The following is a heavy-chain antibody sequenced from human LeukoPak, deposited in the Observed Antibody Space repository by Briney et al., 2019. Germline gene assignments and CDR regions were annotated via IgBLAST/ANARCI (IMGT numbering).Heavy chain of an antibody. CDR2: IRYDGTTK. CDR1: GFTFRSYG. J-gene: IGHJ2*01. CDR3: ARDGISMTATVWYFDV. Sequence: GGSLRLSCAASGFTFRSYGMHWVRQAPGKGLEWVAFIRYDGTTKYYVDSVKGRFTISRDSSKNTLYLQMNGLTVEDTAVYYCARDGISMTATVWYFDVWGRGTLVTVSS. D-gene: IGHD2-21*02. V-gene: IGHV3-30*02.